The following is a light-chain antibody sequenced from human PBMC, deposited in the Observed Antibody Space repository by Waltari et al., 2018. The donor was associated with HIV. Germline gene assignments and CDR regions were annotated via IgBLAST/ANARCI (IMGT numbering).Light chain of an antibody. CDR2: DVT. CDR1: SSDVGGYDY. V-gene: IGLV2-14*01. J-gene: IGLJ2*01. CDR3: SSYTTSSTVV. Sequence: QSALTQPASVSGSPGQSITISCTGTSSDVGGYDYVSWYQQHPGKAPKLIIYDVTNRPPGVSNRFSGSKSGNTASRTISGLQAEDEADYYCSSYTTSSTVVFGGGTKLTVL.